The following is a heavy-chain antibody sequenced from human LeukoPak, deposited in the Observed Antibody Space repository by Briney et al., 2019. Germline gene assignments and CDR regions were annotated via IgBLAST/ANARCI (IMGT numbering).Heavy chain of an antibody. CDR1: GYTYTNYG. Sequence: ASVKVSCKPSGYTYTNYGLSWVRQAPGHGLEWMGWISGYNGKTNSAQNFQGRVTMTIDTSTTTAYMELRSLRSDDTAVYYCARDTGYSYASGTLDFWGPGTLVTVSS. J-gene: IGHJ4*02. D-gene: IGHD5-18*01. V-gene: IGHV1-18*01. CDR3: ARDTGYSYASGTLDF. CDR2: ISGYNGKT.